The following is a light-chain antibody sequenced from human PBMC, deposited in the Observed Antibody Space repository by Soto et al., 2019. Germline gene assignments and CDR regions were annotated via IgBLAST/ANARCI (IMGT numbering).Light chain of an antibody. CDR1: QSVSSNY. Sequence: ENVLTQSPGTLSLSPGERATLSCRASQSVSSNYLAWYQQKPGQAPRLLIYGASSRATGIPDRFSGGGSGTDFTLTISRVEPKDFAVYYCQQYVTSPWTFGQGTKVEIK. J-gene: IGKJ1*01. CDR2: GAS. V-gene: IGKV3-20*01. CDR3: QQYVTSPWT.